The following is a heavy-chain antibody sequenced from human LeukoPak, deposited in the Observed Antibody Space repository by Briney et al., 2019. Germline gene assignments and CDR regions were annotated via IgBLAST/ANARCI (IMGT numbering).Heavy chain of an antibody. Sequence: SETLSLTCTVSGGSISSYYWSWIRQPPGKGLEWIGYIYYSGGTHYNPSLKSRVTISVDTSKHQFSLKLSSVTAADTAVYYCARVNYDILTGYYKPWLDPWGQGTLVTVSS. V-gene: IGHV4-59*01. D-gene: IGHD3-9*01. CDR2: IYYSGGT. CDR1: GGSISSYY. CDR3: ARVNYDILTGYYKPWLDP. J-gene: IGHJ5*02.